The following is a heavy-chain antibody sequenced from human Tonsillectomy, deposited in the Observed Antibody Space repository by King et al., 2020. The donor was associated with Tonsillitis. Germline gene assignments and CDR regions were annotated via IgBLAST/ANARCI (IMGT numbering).Heavy chain of an antibody. D-gene: IGHD6-19*01. CDR1: GFTFSSYA. Sequence: VQLVESGGGLVQPGGSLRLACAASGFTFSSYAMGWVRQAPGKGLEWVSTISGRSDSTYYPNSVKGRFTIARDNSNHTLYLQMHSLRPEDTALYYCAKLPHSSGWSSPFDYWGQGTLVTVSS. J-gene: IGHJ4*02. CDR3: AKLPHSSGWSSPFDY. CDR2: ISGRSDST. V-gene: IGHV3-23*04.